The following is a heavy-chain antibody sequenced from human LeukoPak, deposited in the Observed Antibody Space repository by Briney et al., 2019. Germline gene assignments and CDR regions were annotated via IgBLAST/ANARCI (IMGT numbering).Heavy chain of an antibody. D-gene: IGHD5-12*01. CDR3: ARSYSGYDSAFDI. J-gene: IGHJ3*02. CDR1: GYSFTSYW. V-gene: IGHV5-51*01. CDR2: IYPGDSDT. Sequence: GESLKITCKGSGYSFTSYWIGWVRQMPGKGLEWMGIIYPGDSDTRYSPSFQGQVTISADKSISTAYLQWSSLKASDTAMYYCARSYSGYDSAFDIWGKGQWSPSLQ.